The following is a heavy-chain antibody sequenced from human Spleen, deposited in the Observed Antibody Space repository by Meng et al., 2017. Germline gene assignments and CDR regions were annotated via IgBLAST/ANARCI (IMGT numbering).Heavy chain of an antibody. CDR2: ISAGSDST. CDR3: AIPARGTYFTRDAFDF. D-gene: IGHD1-26*01. CDR1: GFTFSGSS. Sequence: GESLKISCAASGFTFSGSSMHWVRQASGKGLEWVSTISAGSDSTYYADSVQGRFTISRDNSKNTLYLEVSSLRVEDMAVYYCAIPARGTYFTRDAFDFWGQGTVVTVSS. V-gene: IGHV3-23*01. J-gene: IGHJ3*01.